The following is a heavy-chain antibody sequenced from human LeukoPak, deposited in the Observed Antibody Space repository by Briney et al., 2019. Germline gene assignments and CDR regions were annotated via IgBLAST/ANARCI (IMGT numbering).Heavy chain of an antibody. CDR1: GGTFSSYA. CDR3: ARDRQNVPYGSGSSGMDV. CDR2: IIPILGIA. D-gene: IGHD3-10*01. J-gene: IGHJ6*02. Sequence: ASVKVSCKASGGTFSSYAISWVQQAPGQGLEWMGRIIPILGIANYAQKFQGRVTITADKSTSTAYMELSSLRSEDTAVYYCARDRQNVPYGSGSSGMDVWGQGTTVTVSS. V-gene: IGHV1-69*04.